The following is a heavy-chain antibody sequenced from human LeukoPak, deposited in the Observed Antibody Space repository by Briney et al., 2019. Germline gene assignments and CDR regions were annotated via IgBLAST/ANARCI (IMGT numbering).Heavy chain of an antibody. CDR2: VSYGRST. Sequence: KPSETLSLTCTVSGVSIRSSSYFWGWIRQPPGKGLEWIGSVSYGRSTCYSPSLKSRVTISLDTSKSQFSLKLSSVTVADTAVFYCVRHVCVSGSCPDNFDYWGQGILVTVSS. CDR1: GVSIRSSSYF. J-gene: IGHJ4*02. D-gene: IGHD2-15*01. CDR3: VRHVCVSGSCPDNFDY. V-gene: IGHV4-39*01.